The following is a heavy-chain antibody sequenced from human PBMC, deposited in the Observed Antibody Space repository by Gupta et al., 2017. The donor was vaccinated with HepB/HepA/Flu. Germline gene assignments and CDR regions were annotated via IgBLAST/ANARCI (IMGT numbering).Heavy chain of an antibody. Sequence: QVQVVESGGDVVQPGRSLTLSCVVSGFSVSDFDMQWVRHAPGKGLEWVAILSCNEWNIHYANSVRGRFTVSRDISKNTFYLHMSDLSAEDTGLYYCARDKNWSLDSWGQGTLGTVSS. CDR2: LSCNEWNI. CDR3: ARDKNWSLDS. J-gene: IGHJ5*01. CDR1: GFSVSDFD. V-gene: IGHV3-30*15. D-gene: IGHD1-1*01.